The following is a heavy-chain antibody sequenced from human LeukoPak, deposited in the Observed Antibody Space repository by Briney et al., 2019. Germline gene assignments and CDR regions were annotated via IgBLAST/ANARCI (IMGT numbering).Heavy chain of an antibody. Sequence: PSETLSLTCTVSGGSISSYYWSWIRQPPGKGLEWIGYIYYSGSTNYNPSLKSRVTISVDTSKNQFSLKLSSVTAADTAVYYCARGSVYGDYDYWGQGTLVTVSS. J-gene: IGHJ4*02. D-gene: IGHD4-17*01. V-gene: IGHV4-59*01. CDR2: IYYSGST. CDR3: ARGSVYGDYDY. CDR1: GGSISSYY.